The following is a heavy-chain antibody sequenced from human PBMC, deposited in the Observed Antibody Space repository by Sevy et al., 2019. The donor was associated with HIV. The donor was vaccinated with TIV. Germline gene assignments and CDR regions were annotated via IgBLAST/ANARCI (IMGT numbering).Heavy chain of an antibody. Sequence: ASVKVSCKASGYTFTGHYMHWVRQAPGQGLEWMVWINPKNGGTTYAQRFQGRVTMTRDTSSSTAYMELSSLTSDDTAVYYCARDYPTGSFPNYWGQGTLVTVSS. V-gene: IGHV1-2*02. CDR1: GYTFTGHY. CDR2: INPKNGGT. CDR3: ARDYPTGSFPNY. J-gene: IGHJ4*02. D-gene: IGHD1-26*01.